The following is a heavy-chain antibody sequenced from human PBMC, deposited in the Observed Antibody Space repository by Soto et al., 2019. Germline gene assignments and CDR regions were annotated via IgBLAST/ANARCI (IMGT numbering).Heavy chain of an antibody. V-gene: IGHV4-34*01. CDR1: GGSLSDYY. CDR3: ARETLVGTQNIPADS. J-gene: IGHJ4*02. Sequence: SETLSLTCAVYGGSLSDYYWSWIRQPPGKGLEWIGEINHSGSTNYNPSLKSRVTILIDTSKNQFSLNLNSVTAADTAVYYCARETLVGTQNIPADSWGQGALVTVSS. CDR2: INHSGST. D-gene: IGHD1-26*01.